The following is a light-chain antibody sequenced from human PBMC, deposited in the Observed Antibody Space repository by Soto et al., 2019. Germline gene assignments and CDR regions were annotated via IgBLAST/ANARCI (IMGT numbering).Light chain of an antibody. J-gene: IGLJ1*01. CDR3: SSYTSSRTRV. Sequence: QSALTQPASVSGSPGQSITISCTGTSSDVGGYNYVSWYQQHPGKAPKLMIYDVSNRPSGVSNRFAGCKSGNTASLTISGRQAEDEADYYGSSYTSSRTRVFGTGTKVTVL. CDR1: SSDVGGYNY. CDR2: DVS. V-gene: IGLV2-14*01.